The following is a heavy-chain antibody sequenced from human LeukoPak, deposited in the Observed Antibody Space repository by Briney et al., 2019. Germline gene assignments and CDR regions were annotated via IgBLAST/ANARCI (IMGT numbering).Heavy chain of an antibody. CDR3: ARDDTYSGFDY. V-gene: IGHV4-31*03. J-gene: IGHJ4*02. D-gene: IGHD4-11*01. Sequence: PSETLSLTCTVSGGSISSGGYYWSWIRQHPGKGLEWIGYIYYSGSTYYNPSLKSRVTISVDTSKNQFSLKLSSETAADTAVYYCARDDTYSGFDYWGQGTLVTVSS. CDR2: IYYSGST. CDR1: GGSISSGGYY.